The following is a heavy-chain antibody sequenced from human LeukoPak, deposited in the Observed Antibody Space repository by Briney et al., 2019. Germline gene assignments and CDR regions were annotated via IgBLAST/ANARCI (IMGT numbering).Heavy chain of an antibody. CDR3: AKRLITMIVVVITPDAFDI. V-gene: IGHV3-23*01. CDR2: ISGSGGST. D-gene: IGHD3-22*01. CDR1: GFTFRSYA. Sequence: GGSLRLSCAASGFTFRSYAMSSVREAPGKGLEWVSAISGSGGSTYYADFVKGRFTISRDNSKNTRYLQMNSLRAEVTAVYYCAKRLITMIVVVITPDAFDIWGQGTMVTVSS. J-gene: IGHJ3*02.